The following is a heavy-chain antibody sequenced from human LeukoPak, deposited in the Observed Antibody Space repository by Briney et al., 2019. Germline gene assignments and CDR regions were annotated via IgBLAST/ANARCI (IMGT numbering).Heavy chain of an antibody. J-gene: IGHJ4*02. CDR3: TPYSFGDLFYFDY. D-gene: IGHD3-10*01. Sequence: GGSLRLSCAASGFTFSNAWMSWVRQAPGKGLEWVGRIRSKTDGRTTDYAAPVKGRFTISRDDSKNTLFLQMNSLKTEDTAVYYCTPYSFGDLFYFDYWGQGTLVTVSS. CDR2: IRSKTDGRTT. CDR1: GFTFSNAW. V-gene: IGHV3-15*01.